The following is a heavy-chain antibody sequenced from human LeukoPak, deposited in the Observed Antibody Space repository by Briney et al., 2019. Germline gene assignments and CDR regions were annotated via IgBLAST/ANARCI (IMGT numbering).Heavy chain of an antibody. CDR1: GYTFPSYF. CDR3: ARTAARRFDY. CDR2: INPTGGST. V-gene: IGHV1-46*01. D-gene: IGHD6-6*01. J-gene: IGHJ4*02. Sequence: ASVKVSCKASGYTFPSYFMHCVQQAPGQGLEWMGIINPTGGSTTYAQKFQGRVTMTRDTSTSTVYMELSSLRSDDTAVYYCARTAARRFDYWGQGTLVTVSS.